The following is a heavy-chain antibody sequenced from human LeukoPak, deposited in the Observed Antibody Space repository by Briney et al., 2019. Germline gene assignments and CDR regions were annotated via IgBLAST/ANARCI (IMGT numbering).Heavy chain of an antibody. Sequence: GGSLRLSCAASGFTFSGSTMNWVRQAPGKGLAWVSFISTSSSYIYYADSVRGRFTISRDNAKNSLYLQMNSLRAEDTAVYYCARQQWLDGAYYFDYWGQGTLVTVSS. CDR2: ISTSSSYI. D-gene: IGHD6-19*01. CDR3: ARQQWLDGAYYFDY. V-gene: IGHV3-21*01. J-gene: IGHJ4*02. CDR1: GFTFSGST.